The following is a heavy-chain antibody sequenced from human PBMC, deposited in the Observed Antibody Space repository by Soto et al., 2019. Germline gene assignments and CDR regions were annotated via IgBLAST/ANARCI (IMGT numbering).Heavy chain of an antibody. J-gene: IGHJ4*02. V-gene: IGHV4-30-4*01. CDR2: IYYSGST. CDR1: GGSISSGDYY. D-gene: IGHD5-18*01. Sequence: SETLSLTCTVSGGSISSGDYYWSWIRQPPGKGLEWIGYIYYSGSTYYNPSLKSRVTISVDTSKNQFSLKLSSVTAADTAVYYCAGASGYSYGFDYWGQGTLVTVSS. CDR3: AGASGYSYGFDY.